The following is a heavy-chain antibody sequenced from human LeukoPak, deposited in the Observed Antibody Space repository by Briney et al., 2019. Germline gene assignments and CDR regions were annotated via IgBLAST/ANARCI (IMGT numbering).Heavy chain of an antibody. CDR1: GFTFSSYS. Sequence: GGSLRLSCAASGFTFSSYSMNWVRQAPGKGLEWVSSISSSSSYIYYADSVKGRFTISRGNAKNSLYPQMNSLRAEDTAVYYCARVGDIVATISLDYWGQGTLVTVSS. D-gene: IGHD5-12*01. J-gene: IGHJ4*02. V-gene: IGHV3-21*01. CDR3: ARVGDIVATISLDY. CDR2: ISSSSSYI.